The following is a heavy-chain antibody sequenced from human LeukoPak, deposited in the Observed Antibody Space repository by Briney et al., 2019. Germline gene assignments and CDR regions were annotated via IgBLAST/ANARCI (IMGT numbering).Heavy chain of an antibody. CDR3: ARRQGCSSTSCPPDS. J-gene: IGHJ4*02. D-gene: IGHD2-2*01. V-gene: IGHV5-51*01. CDR2: IYPGDSDT. CDR1: GYSFTTYW. Sequence: GESLKISCRGSGYSFTTYWIGWVRQMPGKGLEWMGIIYPGDSDTRYSPSFQGQVTMSADKSINTAYLQWSSLKASDTAMYYCARRQGCSSTSCPPDSWGQGTLVTVTS.